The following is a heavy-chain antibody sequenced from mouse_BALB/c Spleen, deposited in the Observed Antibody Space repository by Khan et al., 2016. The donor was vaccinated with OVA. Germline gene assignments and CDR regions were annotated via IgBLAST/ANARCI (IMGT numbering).Heavy chain of an antibody. J-gene: IGHJ4*01. D-gene: IGHD2-10*01. CDR3: ARPPYFAYVLDN. CDR2: INTYTGEP. V-gene: IGHV9-3-1*01. Sequence: QIQLVQSGPELKKPGETVKISCKASGHTFTKYGMNWVKQAPGKGLKWMGWINTYTGEPTYADAFTGRFAFSLESSASTAYLQINNLKNEDTATYFCARPPYFAYVLDNWGQGTSVTVSS. CDR1: GHTFTKYG.